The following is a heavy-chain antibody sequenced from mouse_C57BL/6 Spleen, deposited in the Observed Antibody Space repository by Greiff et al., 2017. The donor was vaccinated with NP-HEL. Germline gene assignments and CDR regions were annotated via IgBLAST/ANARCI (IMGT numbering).Heavy chain of an antibody. D-gene: IGHD2-4*01. CDR2: IYPNNGGN. V-gene: IGHV1-34*01. CDR1: GYTFTDYY. Sequence: VHVNQSGPELVKPGASVKMSCKASGYTFTDYYMHWVKQSHGKSLEWIGYIYPNNGGNGYNQKFKGKATLTVDKSSSTAYMELRSLTSEDSAVYYCARTGYDFSWFAYWGQGTLVTVSA. J-gene: IGHJ3*01. CDR3: ARTGYDFSWFAY.